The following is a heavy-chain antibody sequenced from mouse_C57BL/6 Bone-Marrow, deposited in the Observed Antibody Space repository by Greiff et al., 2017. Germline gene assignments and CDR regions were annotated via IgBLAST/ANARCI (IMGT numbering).Heavy chain of an antibody. J-gene: IGHJ3*01. D-gene: IGHD2-3*01. CDR2: IDPSDSYT. V-gene: IGHV1-59*01. CDR3: ARSRDGYYLAWFAY. Sequence: VQLQQPGAELVRPGTSAKLSCKASGYTFTSYWMHWVKQRPGQGLEWIGVIDPSDSYTNYNQKFKGKATLTVDTSSSTAYMQLSSLTSEDSAVYYCARSRDGYYLAWFAYWGQGTLVTVSA. CDR1: GYTFTSYW.